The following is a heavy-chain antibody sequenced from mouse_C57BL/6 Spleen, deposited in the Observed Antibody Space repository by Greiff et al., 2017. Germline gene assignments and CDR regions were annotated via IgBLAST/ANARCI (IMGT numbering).Heavy chain of an antibody. CDR2: IYPGDGDT. Sequence: LVESGASVKISCKASGYAFSSSWMNWVKQRPGKGLEWIGRIYPGDGDTNYNGKFKGKATLTADKSSSTAYMQLSSLTSEDSAVYFCARNWEDYFDYWGQGTTLTVSS. J-gene: IGHJ2*01. CDR3: ARNWEDYFDY. CDR1: GYAFSSSW. D-gene: IGHD4-1*01. V-gene: IGHV1-82*01.